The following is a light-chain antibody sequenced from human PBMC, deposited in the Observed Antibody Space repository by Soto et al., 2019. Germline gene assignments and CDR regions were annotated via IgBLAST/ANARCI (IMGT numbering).Light chain of an antibody. V-gene: IGKV3-20*01. CDR3: QQYNSSPRT. Sequence: EIVLTQSPGTLSLSPGERATLSCRASQSVSSNFLAWYQQKPGQAPRLLIYGASTRATGIPDRFRGSGSGTDFTLTVSRLEPEDFAVYYCQQYNSSPRTFGQGTKVGIK. CDR1: QSVSSNF. J-gene: IGKJ1*01. CDR2: GAS.